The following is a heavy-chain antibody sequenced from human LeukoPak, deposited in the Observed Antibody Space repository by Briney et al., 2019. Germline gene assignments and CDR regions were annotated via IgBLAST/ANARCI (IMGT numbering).Heavy chain of an antibody. D-gene: IGHD2-2*01. V-gene: IGHV4-39*07. CDR3: ARSSDWFDP. CDR1: GGSISSGGYS. J-gene: IGHJ5*02. CDR2: IYYNGKT. Sequence: PSETLSLTCAVSGGSISSGGYSWGWIRQPPGKGLQWIGVIYYNGKTYYNPSLKSRVTVAVDTSKNQFSLKLSSVTAADTAVYYCARSSDWFDPWGQGTLVTVSS.